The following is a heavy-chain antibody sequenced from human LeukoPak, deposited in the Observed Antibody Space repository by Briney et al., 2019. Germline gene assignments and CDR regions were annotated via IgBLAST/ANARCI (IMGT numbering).Heavy chain of an antibody. J-gene: IGHJ5*02. CDR2: IYGGGTT. D-gene: IGHD4-17*01. Sequence: GGSLRLSCAASGFAVSSSYMSWVRQAPGKGPEWVSVIYGGGTTNYADSVKGRFTISRDNSKNTLYLQMNSLRLEDTAVYYCARTVTTGPWGQGTLVTVSS. CDR3: ARTVTTGP. V-gene: IGHV3-66*02. CDR1: GFAVSSSY.